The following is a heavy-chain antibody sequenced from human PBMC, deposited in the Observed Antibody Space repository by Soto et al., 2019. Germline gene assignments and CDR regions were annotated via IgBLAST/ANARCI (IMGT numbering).Heavy chain of an antibody. V-gene: IGHV1-69*12. Sequence: QVQLVQSGAEVKKPGSSVKVSCKASGGTFSSYAISWVRQAPGQGLEWMGGIIPIFGTANCAQKFQGRVTITADESTSTAYMELSSLRSEDTAVYYCARGTTVVTDRGNWFDPWGQGTLVTVSS. D-gene: IGHD4-17*01. J-gene: IGHJ5*02. CDR1: GGTFSSYA. CDR3: ARGTTVVTDRGNWFDP. CDR2: IIPIFGTA.